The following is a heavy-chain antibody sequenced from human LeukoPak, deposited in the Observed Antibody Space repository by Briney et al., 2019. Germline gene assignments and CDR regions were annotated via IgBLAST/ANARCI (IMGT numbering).Heavy chain of an antibody. CDR1: GFTVSSNS. Sequence: GGSLRLSCTVSGFTVSSNSMSWVRQAPGKGLGWVSFIYSDNTHYSDSVKGRFTISRDNSKNTLYLQMNSLRAEDTAVYYCARRAGAYSHPYDYWGQGTLVTVSS. CDR3: ARRAGAYSHPYDY. J-gene: IGHJ4*02. D-gene: IGHD4/OR15-4a*01. CDR2: IYSDNT. V-gene: IGHV3-53*01.